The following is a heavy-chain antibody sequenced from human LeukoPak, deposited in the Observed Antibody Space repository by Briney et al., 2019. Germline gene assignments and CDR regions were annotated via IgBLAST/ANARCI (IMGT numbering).Heavy chain of an antibody. J-gene: IGHJ5*02. CDR2: IYHTGST. V-gene: IGHV4-39*01. Sequence: TSETLSLTCTVSGGSFGSTSYYWGWIRQPPGKGLEWIANIYHTGSTYYNPSLKSRVIISVDTSANQFSLKLNSVTAADTAVYYCARPIRSRDNNWFDPWGQGTLVTVSS. CDR3: ARPIRSRDNNWFDP. D-gene: IGHD3-10*01. CDR1: GGSFGSTSYY.